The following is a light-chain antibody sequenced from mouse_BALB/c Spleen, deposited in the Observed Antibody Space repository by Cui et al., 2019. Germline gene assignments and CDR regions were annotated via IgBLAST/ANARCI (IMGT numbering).Light chain of an antibody. CDR1: SSVSY. CDR3: QQRSSYLFT. Sequence: QIVLTQSPAIMSASPGEKVPITVSSISSVSYMYRFQQKPGTSPKSWFYSSSNLASGVPARFIGSGAGNSFSLTISRKEAEDAATYYCQQRSSYLFTFGSGTKLEIK. J-gene: IGKJ4*01. CDR2: SSS. V-gene: IGKV4-57*01.